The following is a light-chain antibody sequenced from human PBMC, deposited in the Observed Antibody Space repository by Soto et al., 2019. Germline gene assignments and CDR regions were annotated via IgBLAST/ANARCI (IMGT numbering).Light chain of an antibody. V-gene: IGKV3-11*01. J-gene: IGKJ3*01. CDR1: QSVSTY. CDR3: QHRSNWPRT. Sequence: EIVFTQSPATLSLSPGERATLSCRASQSVSTYLAWYQQKPGQAPRLLIYDASNRATGIPARFTGSGSGTDFTLTISSXEPEDFAVYYCQHRSNWPRTFGPGTKVDIK. CDR2: DAS.